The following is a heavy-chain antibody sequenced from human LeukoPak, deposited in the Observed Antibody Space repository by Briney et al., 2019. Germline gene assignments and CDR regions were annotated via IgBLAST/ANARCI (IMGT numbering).Heavy chain of an antibody. CDR3: LASPCYYDRGYR. D-gene: IGHD3-22*01. CDR1: GFTFSSYA. CDR2: ITSNGGST. Sequence: PPGGSLRLSCAASGFTFSSYAMHWVRQAPGKGLEYVSAITSNGGSTFYANSVKGRFTISRDNSNNMVYLQMGSLRVEDMAVYYCLASPCYYDRGYRWGQGTLVTVSS. J-gene: IGHJ5*02. V-gene: IGHV3-64*01.